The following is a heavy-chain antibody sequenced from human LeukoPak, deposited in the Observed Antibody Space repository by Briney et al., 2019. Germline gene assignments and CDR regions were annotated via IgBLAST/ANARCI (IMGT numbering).Heavy chain of an antibody. V-gene: IGHV3-53*01. CDR3: AKEIYYYGSGRFMDV. CDR2: IYSGGNT. CDR1: GGSISSSSYY. J-gene: IGHJ6*02. D-gene: IGHD3-10*01. Sequence: PSETLSLTCTVSGGSISSSSYYWGWIRQAPGKGLAWVSVIYSGGNTYYADSVKGRFTISRDSSKNTLYLQMNSLRAEDTAVYYCAKEIYYYGSGRFMDVWGQGTTVTVSS.